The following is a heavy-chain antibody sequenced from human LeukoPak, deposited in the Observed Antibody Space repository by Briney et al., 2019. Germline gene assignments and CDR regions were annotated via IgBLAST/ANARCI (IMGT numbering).Heavy chain of an antibody. V-gene: IGHV1-8*01. CDR3: ARGLSLDKSHVDY. J-gene: IGHJ4*02. Sequence: ASVKVSCKASGYTFTTYDVNWVRRAPGQGLEWMGWMNPNTGNAGYAQKFQGRITMTRNTFITTAYMELSSLRSEDTAVYYCARGLSLDKSHVDYWGQGTLVTVSS. CDR2: MNPNTGNA. D-gene: IGHD2/OR15-2a*01. CDR1: GYTFTTYD.